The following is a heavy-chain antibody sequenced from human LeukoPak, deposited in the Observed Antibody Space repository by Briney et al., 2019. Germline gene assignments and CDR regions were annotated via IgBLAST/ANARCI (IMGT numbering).Heavy chain of an antibody. Sequence: ASVKVPCKASGYTFTGYYMHWVRQAPGQGLEWMGWINPNSGGTNYAQKFQGRVTISRDNAKNSLYLQMNSLRAEDTAVYYCARVYSGSYSWGYYFDYWGQGTLVTVSS. V-gene: IGHV1-2*02. CDR2: INPNSGGT. CDR1: GYTFTGYY. CDR3: ARVYSGSYSWGYYFDY. J-gene: IGHJ4*02. D-gene: IGHD1-26*01.